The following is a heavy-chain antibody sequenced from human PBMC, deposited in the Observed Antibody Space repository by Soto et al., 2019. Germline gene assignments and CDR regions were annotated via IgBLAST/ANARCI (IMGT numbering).Heavy chain of an antibody. V-gene: IGHV3-33*01. CDR1: GFTFSSYG. CDR3: ARGSGGRGSYYYYGMDV. D-gene: IGHD1-26*01. J-gene: IGHJ6*02. CDR2: IWYDGSNK. Sequence: QVQLVESGGGVVQPGRSLRLSCAASGFTFSSYGMHWVRQAPGKGLEWVAVIWYDGSNKYYADSVKGRFPISSDNSKNPLYLQMNSLRAEDTAVYYCARGSGGRGSYYYYGMDVWGQGTTVTVSS.